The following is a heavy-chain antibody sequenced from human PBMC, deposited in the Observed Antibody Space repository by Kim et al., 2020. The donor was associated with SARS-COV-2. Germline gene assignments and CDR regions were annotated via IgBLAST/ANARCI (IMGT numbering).Heavy chain of an antibody. CDR1: GGSISSSNW. CDR3: ARSPFYTTMLVDSWFDP. V-gene: IGHV4-4*02. Sequence: SETLSLTCAVSGGSISSSNWWSWVRQPPGKGLEWIGEIYHSGSTNYNPSLKSRVTISVDKSKNQFSLKLSSVTAADTTAYYCARSPFYTTMLVDSWFDPCGERTRVTVSS. J-gene: IGHJ5*02. CDR2: IYHSGST. D-gene: IGHD3-22*01.